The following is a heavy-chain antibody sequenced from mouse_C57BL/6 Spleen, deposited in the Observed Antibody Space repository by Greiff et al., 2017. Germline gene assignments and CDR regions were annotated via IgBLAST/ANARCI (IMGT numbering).Heavy chain of an antibody. V-gene: IGHV1-64*01. CDR2: IHPNSGST. J-gene: IGHJ2*01. Sequence: VQLQQSGAELVKPGASVKLSCKASGYTFTSYWMHWVKQRPGQGLEWIGMIHPNSGSTNYNEKFKSKATLTVDKSSSTAYMQLSSLTSEDSAVYYGAREGGNYYGSSDYWGQGTTLTVSS. CDR3: AREGGNYYGSSDY. CDR1: GYTFTSYW. D-gene: IGHD1-1*01.